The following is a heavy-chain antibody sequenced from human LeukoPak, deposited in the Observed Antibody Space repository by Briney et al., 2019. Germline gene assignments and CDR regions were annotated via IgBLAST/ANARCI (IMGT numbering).Heavy chain of an antibody. Sequence: PGGSLRLSCAASGFTFSDYYMSWIRQAPGKGLEWVSYISSSGSTIYYADSVKGRFTISRDNAKNSLYLQMNSLRAEDTAVYYCAKDQGKQQLGPLGWFDPWGQGTLVTVSS. CDR1: GFTFSDYY. D-gene: IGHD6-13*01. J-gene: IGHJ5*02. CDR2: ISSSGSTI. V-gene: IGHV3-11*04. CDR3: AKDQGKQQLGPLGWFDP.